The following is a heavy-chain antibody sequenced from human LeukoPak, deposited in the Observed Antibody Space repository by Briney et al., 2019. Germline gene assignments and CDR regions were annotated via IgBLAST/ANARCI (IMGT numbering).Heavy chain of an antibody. D-gene: IGHD5-18*01. J-gene: IGHJ4*02. V-gene: IGHV2-5*02. CDR1: GFSLSTSGVG. Sequence: SGPTLVNPTQTLTLTCTFSGFSLSTSGVGVGWIRQPPGKALEWLALIYWDDDKRYSPSLKSRLTITKDTSKNQVVLTMTNMDPVDTATYYCAHRGAAAYSYGPLFDYWGQGTLVTVSS. CDR2: IYWDDDK. CDR3: AHRGAAAYSYGPLFDY.